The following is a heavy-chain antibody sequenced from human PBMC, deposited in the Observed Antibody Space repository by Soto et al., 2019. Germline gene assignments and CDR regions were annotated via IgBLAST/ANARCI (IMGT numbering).Heavy chain of an antibody. J-gene: IGHJ4*02. D-gene: IGHD4-4*01. CDR2: IRPDGSET. CDR1: GFTFTDFY. Sequence: EVQLVQSGGGLVQPGGSLRLSCVGSGFTFTDFYMNWVRQAPGTGLEWVANIRPDGSETNYVESVKGRFTTSRDNAKNSLFLQMNSLGADDTAVYYCAGWGGHDYNYWGQGILVTVSS. V-gene: IGHV3-7*03. CDR3: AGWGGHDYNY.